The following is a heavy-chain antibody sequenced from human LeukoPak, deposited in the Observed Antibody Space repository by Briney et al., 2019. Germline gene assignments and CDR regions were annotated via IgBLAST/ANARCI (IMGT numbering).Heavy chain of an antibody. CDR2: INHNSGGT. Sequence: ASVKVSCKASGYTFTVYYMHWVRQAPGQGLEWMGWINHNSGGTNYAQKFQGRVTMTRDTSISTAYMELSRLGCDETAVYYCARPDQWLFDYWGQGTLVNVSS. V-gene: IGHV1-2*02. CDR3: ARPDQWLFDY. CDR1: GYTFTVYY. D-gene: IGHD3-22*01. J-gene: IGHJ4*02.